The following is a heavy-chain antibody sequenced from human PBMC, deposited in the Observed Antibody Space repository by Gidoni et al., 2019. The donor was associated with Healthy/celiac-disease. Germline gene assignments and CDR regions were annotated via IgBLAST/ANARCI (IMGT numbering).Heavy chain of an antibody. Sequence: QVQLVESGGGVVQPGRSLRLSCAASGFTFSSYGMHWVRQAPGKGLEWVAVISYDGSNKYYADSVKGRFTISRDNSKNTLYLQMNSLRAEDTAVYYCANPRGAFDIWGQGTMVTVSS. CDR1: GFTFSSYG. V-gene: IGHV3-30*18. CDR3: ANPRGAFDI. CDR2: ISYDGSNK. J-gene: IGHJ3*02.